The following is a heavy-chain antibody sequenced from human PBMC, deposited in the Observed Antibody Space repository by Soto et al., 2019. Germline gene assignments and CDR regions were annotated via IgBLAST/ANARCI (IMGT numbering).Heavy chain of an antibody. V-gene: IGHV1-8*01. D-gene: IGHD3-3*01. CDR2: MNPNSGNT. J-gene: IGHJ3*02. CDR3: ARVSRFLEWLSPDAFDI. Sequence: GASVKVSCKASGYTFTSYDINWVRQATGQGLEWMGWMNPNSGNTGYAQKFQGRVTMTRNTSISTAYMELSSLRSEDTAVYYCARVSRFLEWLSPDAFDIWGQGTMVTVSS. CDR1: GYTFTSYD.